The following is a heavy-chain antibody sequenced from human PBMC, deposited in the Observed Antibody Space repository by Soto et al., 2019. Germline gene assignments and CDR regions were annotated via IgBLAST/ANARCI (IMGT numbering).Heavy chain of an antibody. Sequence: ASVKVSCKASGYSFTDYHIHWVRQAPGQGLEWLGRINPTSGGTSTAQKFQGWVTITTDTSISTASMELTRLTSDDTAIYYCARGDSTDCSNGVCSFFYNHDMDVWGQGTTVTVSS. CDR3: ARGDSTDCSNGVCSFFYNHDMDV. J-gene: IGHJ6*02. CDR1: GYSFTDYH. D-gene: IGHD2-8*01. CDR2: INPTSGGT. V-gene: IGHV1-2*04.